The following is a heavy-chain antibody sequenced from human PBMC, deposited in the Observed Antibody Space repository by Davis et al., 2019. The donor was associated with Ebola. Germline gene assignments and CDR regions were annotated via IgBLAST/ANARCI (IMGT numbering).Heavy chain of an antibody. V-gene: IGHV4-30-4*08. J-gene: IGHJ4*02. CDR3: ARDDLTGLMDS. CDR2: IHHSGGT. D-gene: IGHD2-8*02. Sequence: SETLSLTCTVSGGSITSGDYSWSWIRQSPGKALEWIGYIHHSGGTYYNPSLKSRLTISVDTSKNQFSLRLNSVTAADTATYYCARDDLTGLMDSWGQRTLVTVSS. CDR1: GGSITSGDYS.